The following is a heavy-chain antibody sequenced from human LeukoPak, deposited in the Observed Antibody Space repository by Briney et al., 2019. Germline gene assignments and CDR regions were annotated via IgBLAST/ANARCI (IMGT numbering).Heavy chain of an antibody. Sequence: SETLSLTCTVSGGSISSYYWSWIRQPPGKGLEWIGYIYYSGSTNYNPSLKSRVTISVDTSKNQFSLKLSSVTAADTAVYYCARARGVIPVAFDIWGQGTIVTVSS. CDR1: GGSISSYY. V-gene: IGHV4-59*01. D-gene: IGHD3-10*01. CDR2: IYYSGST. CDR3: ARARGVIPVAFDI. J-gene: IGHJ3*02.